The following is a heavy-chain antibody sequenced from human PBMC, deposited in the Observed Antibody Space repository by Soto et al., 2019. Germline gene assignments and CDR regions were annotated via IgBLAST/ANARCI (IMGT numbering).Heavy chain of an antibody. Sequence: EVQLLESGGGLVQPGGSLRLSCAASGFTFNDFAMSWVRQAPGKGLEWVSTISGRGGTTYYADSVKGRFTISRDNSKNALYLQMNSLRAEHTAIFYCAKDQCTGGTCYFTFNSWGQGTLVTVSS. D-gene: IGHD2-15*01. CDR2: ISGRGGTT. CDR3: AKDQCTGGTCYFTFNS. CDR1: GFTFNDFA. V-gene: IGHV3-23*01. J-gene: IGHJ4*02.